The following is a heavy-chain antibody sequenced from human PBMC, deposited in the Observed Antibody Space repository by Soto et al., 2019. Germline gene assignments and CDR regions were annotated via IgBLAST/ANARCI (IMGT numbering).Heavy chain of an antibody. CDR3: AKSNTAMVTAPFDY. Sequence: HPGGSLRLSCAASGFTFSSYGMHWVRQAPGKGLEWVAVISYDGSNKYYADSVKGRFTISRDNSKNTLYLQMNSLRAEDTAVYYCAKSNTAMVTAPFDYWGQGTLVTVSS. CDR1: GFTFSSYG. V-gene: IGHV3-30*18. D-gene: IGHD5-18*01. CDR2: ISYDGSNK. J-gene: IGHJ4*02.